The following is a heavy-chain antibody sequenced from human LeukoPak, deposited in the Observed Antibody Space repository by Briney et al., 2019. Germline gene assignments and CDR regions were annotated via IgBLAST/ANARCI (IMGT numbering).Heavy chain of an antibody. Sequence: PSETLSLTCAVYSGSFSTYYWSWIRQPPGKGLEWIGEISHSGSTNYSPSLKSRVTISIDMSKNQFSLKLISVTAADTAVYYCARGGATPMVFRYWGQGTLVTVS. D-gene: IGHD5-18*01. J-gene: IGHJ4*02. CDR2: ISHSGST. CDR3: ARGGATPMVFRY. V-gene: IGHV4-34*01. CDR1: SGSFSTYY.